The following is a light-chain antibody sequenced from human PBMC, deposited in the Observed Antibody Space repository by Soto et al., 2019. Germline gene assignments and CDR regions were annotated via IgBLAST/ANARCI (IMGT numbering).Light chain of an antibody. V-gene: IGLV2-14*01. CDR3: SSYTISNTLV. J-gene: IGLJ1*01. CDR2: DVS. Sequence: QSALTQPASVSGSPGQSITISCTGTSSDVGGYNYVSWYQQYPGKAPKLMIYDVSNRPSGVSNRFSGSKSGNRASLTISGLQAEDEADYCCSSYTISNTLVFGSGTKVTVL. CDR1: SSDVGGYNY.